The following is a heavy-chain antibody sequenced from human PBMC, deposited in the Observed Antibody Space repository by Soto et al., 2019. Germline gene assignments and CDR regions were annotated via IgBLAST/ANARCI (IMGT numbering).Heavy chain of an antibody. CDR1: GFSVIRNY. Sequence: EVQLVESGGGLVQPGGSLRLSVAASGFSVIRNYVIWVRQAPGKGLEWVSVVYSVGSTYYADSVKGRFTSSRDSSKNTLYLQMSSLRAEDTAVYYCAGHSHKDYWGQGALVTVSS. CDR3: AGHSHKDY. CDR2: VYSVGST. J-gene: IGHJ4*02. V-gene: IGHV3-66*04.